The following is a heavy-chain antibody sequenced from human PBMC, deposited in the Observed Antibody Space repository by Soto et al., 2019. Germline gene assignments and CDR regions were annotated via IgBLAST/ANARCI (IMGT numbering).Heavy chain of an antibody. J-gene: IGHJ3*02. Sequence: GGSLRLSCAASGFTFSSYWMSWVRQAPGKGLEWVANIKQDGSEKYYVDSVKGRFTISRDNAKNSLYLQMNSLRAEDMAVYYCARVPTAKLTGAFDNWGQGTIVTVSS. CDR1: GFTFSSYW. CDR2: IKQDGSEK. D-gene: IGHD5-18*01. V-gene: IGHV3-7*01. CDR3: ARVPTAKLTGAFDN.